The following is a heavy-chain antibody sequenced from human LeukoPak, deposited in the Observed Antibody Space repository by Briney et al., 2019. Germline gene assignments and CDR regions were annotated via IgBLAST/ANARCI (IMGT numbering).Heavy chain of an antibody. D-gene: IGHD5-18*01. Sequence: PSETLSLTCTVSGDSISRGGFYWTWIRHHPGKGLEWIGYIYYSGSTNYNSSLESRVTISIDTSKNQFSLKLSSVTAADTAVYYCARGSRYSYHWFDPWGQGTLVTVSS. CDR3: ARGSRYSYHWFDP. J-gene: IGHJ5*02. V-gene: IGHV4-31*03. CDR2: IYYSGST. CDR1: GDSISRGGFY.